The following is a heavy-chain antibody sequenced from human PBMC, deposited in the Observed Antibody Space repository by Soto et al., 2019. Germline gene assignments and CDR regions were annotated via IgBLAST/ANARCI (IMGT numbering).Heavy chain of an antibody. V-gene: IGHV4-31*03. J-gene: IGHJ6*02. CDR1: GGSISSGGYY. Sequence: SETLSLTCTVSGGSISSGGYYWSWIRQHPGKGLEWIGYIYYSGSTYYNPSLKSRVTISVDTSKNQFSLKLSSVTAADTAVYYCARDRGLYGSGSYPYYYYGMDVWGQGTTVTVSS. CDR2: IYYSGST. D-gene: IGHD3-10*01. CDR3: ARDRGLYGSGSYPYYYYGMDV.